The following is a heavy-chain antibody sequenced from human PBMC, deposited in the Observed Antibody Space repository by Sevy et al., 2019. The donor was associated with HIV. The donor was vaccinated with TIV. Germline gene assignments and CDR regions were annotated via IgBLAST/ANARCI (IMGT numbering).Heavy chain of an antibody. J-gene: IGHJ4*02. CDR1: GYSFTSYW. V-gene: IGHV5-51*01. CDR2: IYPGDSDT. CDR3: ARLPYYYDSSGYGFDY. D-gene: IGHD3-22*01. Sequence: GGSLRLSCEGSGYSFTSYWIGWVRQMPGKGLEWMGIIYPGDSDTRYSPSFQGQVTISADKSISTAYLQWSSLKASDTAMYYCARLPYYYDSSGYGFDYWGQGTLVTVSS.